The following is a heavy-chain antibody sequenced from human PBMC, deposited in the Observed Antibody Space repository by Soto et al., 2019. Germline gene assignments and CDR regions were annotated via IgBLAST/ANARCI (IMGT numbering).Heavy chain of an antibody. CDR1: GGSISSSSYY. Sequence: SETLSLTCTVSGGSISSSSYYWGWIRQPPGKGLEWIGSIYYSGSTYYNPSLKSRVTISVDTSKNQFSLKLSSVTAADTAVYYCVTSPPPYYDYIWGSYRFDYWGQGTLVTVSS. CDR2: IYYSGST. J-gene: IGHJ4*02. CDR3: VTSPPPYYDYIWGSYRFDY. V-gene: IGHV4-39*01. D-gene: IGHD3-16*02.